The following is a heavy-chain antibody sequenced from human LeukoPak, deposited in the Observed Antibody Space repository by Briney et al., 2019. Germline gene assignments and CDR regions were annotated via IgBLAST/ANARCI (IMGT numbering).Heavy chain of an antibody. D-gene: IGHD6-19*01. CDR3: ARSHSSGWYNWFDP. CDR2: IYHSGST. Sequence: SETLSLTCAVSGGSISSGASSWSWIRQPPGKGLEWIGYIYHSGSTYYNPSLKSRVTISVDRSKNQFSLKLSSVTAADTAVYYCARSHSSGWYNWFDPWGQGTLVTVSS. CDR1: GGSISSGASS. V-gene: IGHV4-30-2*01. J-gene: IGHJ5*02.